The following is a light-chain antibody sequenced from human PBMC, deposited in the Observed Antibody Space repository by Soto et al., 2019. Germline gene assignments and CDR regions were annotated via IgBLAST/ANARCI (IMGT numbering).Light chain of an antibody. Sequence: DLQMTQSPDSLSASVGDRVTIACRPSQSITNHLNWYQQKSGRAPRLLIFGASNLQTGVPPRFSGRGFGTNFTLTISSLQPEDFASYYCQQSYTTPPTFGPGTKVDI. J-gene: IGKJ3*01. CDR2: GAS. V-gene: IGKV1-39*01. CDR1: QSITNH. CDR3: QQSYTTPPT.